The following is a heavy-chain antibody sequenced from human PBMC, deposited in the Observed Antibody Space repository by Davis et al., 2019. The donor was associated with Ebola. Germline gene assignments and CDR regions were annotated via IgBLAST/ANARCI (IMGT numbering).Heavy chain of an antibody. Sequence: PSETLSLTCTVSGDSITSHYWSWIRQPPGKGLEYIGYIYSSGSTNYNPALKSRVTISLDMSANQFSLKLSSVTAADTAIYYCARVSVTYFDYWGQGTLVTVSS. J-gene: IGHJ4*02. CDR3: ARVSVTYFDY. D-gene: IGHD4-11*01. CDR2: IYSSGST. CDR1: GDSITSHY. V-gene: IGHV4-59*08.